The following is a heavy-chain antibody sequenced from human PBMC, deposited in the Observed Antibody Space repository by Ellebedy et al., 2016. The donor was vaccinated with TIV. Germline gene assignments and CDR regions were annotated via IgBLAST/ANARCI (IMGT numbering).Heavy chain of an antibody. D-gene: IGHD3-16*01. CDR1: GFTFSNYH. CDR3: SREVEGGQGDMDV. CDR2: IWSDGSLK. J-gene: IGHJ6*02. V-gene: IGHV3-33*01. Sequence: GESLKISCAASGFTFSNYHMHWVRQAPGKGLEWVALIWSDGSLKYYADSVRGRFPLSRDNSKNTLYLQMNSLRADDTAVYYCSREVEGGQGDMDVWGQGTAVTVS.